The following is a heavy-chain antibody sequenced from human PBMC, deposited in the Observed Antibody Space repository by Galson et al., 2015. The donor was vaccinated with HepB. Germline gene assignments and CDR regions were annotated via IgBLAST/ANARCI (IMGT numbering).Heavy chain of an antibody. Sequence: SLRLSCAASGFTFSSYGMHWVRQAPGKGLEWVAVIWYDGSNKYYADSVKGRFTISRDNSENTLYLQMNSLRAEDTAVYYCARGRAAITMIVGGAFDIWGQGTMVTVSS. J-gene: IGHJ3*02. CDR3: ARGRAAITMIVGGAFDI. CDR2: IWYDGSNK. CDR1: GFTFSSYG. D-gene: IGHD3-22*01. V-gene: IGHV3-33*01.